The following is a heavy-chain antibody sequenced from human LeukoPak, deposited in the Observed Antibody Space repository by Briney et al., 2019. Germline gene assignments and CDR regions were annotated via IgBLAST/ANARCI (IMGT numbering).Heavy chain of an antibody. CDR1: GGSISGGPYS. Sequence: PSETLSLTCAVSGGSISGGPYSWRWIRQPPGKGLEWIGYIYQSGNTYYHPSLNSRITMTVDRSKNHFSLTPNSVTAADTAVYYCARGPGGPGMYYFDYWGQGTLVTVSS. D-gene: IGHD3-10*01. CDR3: ARGPGGPGMYYFDY. CDR2: IYQSGNT. V-gene: IGHV4-30-2*01. J-gene: IGHJ4*02.